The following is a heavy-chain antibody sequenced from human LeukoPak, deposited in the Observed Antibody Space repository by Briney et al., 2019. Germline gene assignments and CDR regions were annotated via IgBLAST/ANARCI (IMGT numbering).Heavy chain of an antibody. CDR1: GFTFSGYS. J-gene: IGHJ4*02. Sequence: PWGSLRLSCATSGFTFSGYSMNWLRQAPGKGLEWVAAISRTGDSITDADSVRGRFTISRDNAKDSLYLQMNSLRAEDTAVYFCARENNRECSTSSCPRDYWGQGTLVTVPS. V-gene: IGHV3-21*01. CDR2: ISRTGDSI. CDR3: ARENNRECSTSSCPRDY. D-gene: IGHD2-2*01.